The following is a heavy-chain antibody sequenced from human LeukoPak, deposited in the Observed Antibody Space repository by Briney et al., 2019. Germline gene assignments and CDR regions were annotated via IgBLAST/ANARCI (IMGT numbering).Heavy chain of an antibody. D-gene: IGHD2-2*01. CDR3: AKAVVPAALRGFDY. CDR2: ISGSGGST. V-gene: IGHV3-23*01. Sequence: GGSLRLSCSASGFTFSNYAMNWVRQAPGKGLEWVSSISGSGGSTFYADSVKGRFTISRDNSKNTLYLQMNSLRAEDTAVYYCAKAVVPAALRGFDYWGQGTLVTVSS. J-gene: IGHJ4*02. CDR1: GFTFSNYA.